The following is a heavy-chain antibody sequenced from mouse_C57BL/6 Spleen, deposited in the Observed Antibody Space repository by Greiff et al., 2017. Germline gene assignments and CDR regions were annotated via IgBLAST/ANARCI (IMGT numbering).Heavy chain of an antibody. Sequence: VQLQQSGAELVRPGSSVKLSCKASGYTFTSYWMHWVKQRPIQGLEWIGNIDPSDSETHYNQQFKDKATLTVDKSSSTAYMQLSSLTSEDSAVXDGATPIYYDNGGWYFDVWGTGTTVTVSS. CDR1: GYTFTSYW. J-gene: IGHJ1*03. V-gene: IGHV1-52*01. CDR3: ATPIYYDNGGWYFDV. CDR2: IDPSDSET. D-gene: IGHD2-4*01.